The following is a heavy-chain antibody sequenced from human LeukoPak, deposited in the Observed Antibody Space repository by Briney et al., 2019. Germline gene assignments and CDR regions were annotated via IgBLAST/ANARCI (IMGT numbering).Heavy chain of an antibody. Sequence: PGGSLRHSCAASGFTFSFYGMNWVRQAPGKGLEWVANIKQDGSEKYYVDSVKGRFTISRDNAKNSLYLQMNSLRAEDTAVYYCARDRRSAYYFDYWGQGTLVTVSS. CDR1: GFTFSFYG. J-gene: IGHJ4*02. CDR3: ARDRRSAYYFDY. D-gene: IGHD2-21*01. V-gene: IGHV3-7*01. CDR2: IKQDGSEK.